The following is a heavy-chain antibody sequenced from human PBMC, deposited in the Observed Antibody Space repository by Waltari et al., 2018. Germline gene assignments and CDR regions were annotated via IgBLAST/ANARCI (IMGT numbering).Heavy chain of an antibody. CDR2: MFHTGKA. Sequence: QVHLQESGPGLVKPSETLSLTCTVSGGSFNNDYWGWIRQPPGKGLEWIGHMFHTGKAYCDPSLKSRVTMSVDTSKKQLSLNLNAVTAGDTAVYYCARVGTQLYGVLTRRWFDPWGQGTLVAVSS. CDR3: ARVGTQLYGVLTRRWFDP. J-gene: IGHJ5*02. V-gene: IGHV4-59*01. D-gene: IGHD3-3*01. CDR1: GGSFNNDY.